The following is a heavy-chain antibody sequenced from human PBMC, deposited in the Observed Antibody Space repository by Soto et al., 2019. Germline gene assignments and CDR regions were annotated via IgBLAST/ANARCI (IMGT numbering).Heavy chain of an antibody. CDR1: GGTFSSYA. CDR3: ARVVMTTVPASYYYGMDV. Sequence: QVQLVQSGAEVKKPGSSVTVSCKASGGTFSSYAISWVRQAPGQGLEWMGRIIPFIGTANYAQKFQGRVTLTAHESPSTAYMELTSLRSEDTAVYYCARVVMTTVPASYYYGMDVWGQGTTGTVSS. CDR2: IIPFIGTA. D-gene: IGHD4-4*01. J-gene: IGHJ6*02. V-gene: IGHV1-69*18.